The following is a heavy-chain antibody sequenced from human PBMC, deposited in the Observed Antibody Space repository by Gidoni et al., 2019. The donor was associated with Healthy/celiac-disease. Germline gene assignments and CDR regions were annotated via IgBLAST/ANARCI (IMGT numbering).Heavy chain of an antibody. CDR1: GGSISSGAYY. Sequence: QVQLQESGPGLVKPSQTLSLTCTVSGGSISSGAYYWSWIRQPPGKGLEWIGYIYYSGSTYYNPSLKSRVTISVDTSKNQFSLKLSSVTAADTAVYYCARTGGMTTVTKTFDYWGQGTLVTVSS. V-gene: IGHV4-30-4*01. J-gene: IGHJ4*02. D-gene: IGHD4-17*01. CDR3: ARTGGMTTVTKTFDY. CDR2: IYYSGST.